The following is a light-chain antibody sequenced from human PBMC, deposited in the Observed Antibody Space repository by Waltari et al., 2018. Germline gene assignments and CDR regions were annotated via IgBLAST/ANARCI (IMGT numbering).Light chain of an antibody. V-gene: IGLV4-69*01. CDR1: SGHSSNV. CDR3: QTGGHGTWV. Sequence: QLVLTQSPSASASLGAPVKLTCTLSSGHSSNVIAWLQQQPEKGPRYLMKVNSDGSHSKGDNIPDRFSGSSSGDEHFLTISSLQSEDEADYYCQTGGHGTWVFGGGTKLTVL. CDR2: VNSDGSH. J-gene: IGLJ3*02.